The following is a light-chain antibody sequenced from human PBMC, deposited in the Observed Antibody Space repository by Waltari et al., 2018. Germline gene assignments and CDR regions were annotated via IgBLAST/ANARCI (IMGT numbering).Light chain of an antibody. J-gene: IGKJ5*01. CDR2: DAS. V-gene: IGKV1-33*01. CDR1: QDINNY. Sequence: DIQMTQTPSSLSASVGVRVTISCQASQDINNYLNWYQQKPGKAPKLLIYDASNLEIGVPSRFSGGGSGTDFTFIITSLQPEDIATYYCQQYENLPLTFGQGTRLEI. CDR3: QQYENLPLT.